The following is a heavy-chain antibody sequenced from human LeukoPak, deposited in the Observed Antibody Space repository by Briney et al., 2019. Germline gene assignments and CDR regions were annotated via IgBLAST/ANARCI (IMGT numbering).Heavy chain of an antibody. Sequence: GGSLRLSCAASGFTFSTYSMNWVRQAPGKGLEWVSYISSSSSTIYYADSVKGRFTISRDNAKNSLYLQMNSLRAEDTAVYYCARDRLWFGKLLTRFDYWGQGTLVTVSS. CDR1: GFTFSTYS. J-gene: IGHJ4*02. V-gene: IGHV3-48*01. CDR2: ISSSSSTI. D-gene: IGHD3-10*01. CDR3: ARDRLWFGKLLTRFDY.